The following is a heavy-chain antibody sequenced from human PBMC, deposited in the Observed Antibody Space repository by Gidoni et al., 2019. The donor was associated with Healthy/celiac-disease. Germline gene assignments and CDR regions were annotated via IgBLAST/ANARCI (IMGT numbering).Heavy chain of an antibody. D-gene: IGHD6-19*01. CDR3: ATAVAGHNWFDP. V-gene: IGHV4-34*01. Sequence: QVQLQQWGAGLLKPSETLSLTCAVYGGSFSGYSWRWIRQPPGKGLEWIGEIKHSGSTNYNPSLKSRVTISVDTSKNQFSLKLSSVTAADTAVYYCATAVAGHNWFDPWGQGTLVTVSA. CDR2: IKHSGST. CDR1: GGSFSGYS. J-gene: IGHJ5*02.